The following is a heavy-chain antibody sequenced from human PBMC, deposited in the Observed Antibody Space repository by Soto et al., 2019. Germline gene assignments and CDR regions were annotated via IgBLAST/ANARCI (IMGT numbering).Heavy chain of an antibody. V-gene: IGHV3-11*06. J-gene: IGHJ6*02. D-gene: IGHD3-9*01. CDR3: ARSRRYFNSMIYYYGMDV. CDR2: ISSSSSYT. Sequence: SLRLSCAASGFTFSDYYMSWIRQAPGKGLEWVSYISSSSSYTNYADSVKGRFTISRDNAKNSLYLQMNSLRAEDTAVYYCARSRRYFNSMIYYYGMDVWGQGTTVTVSS. CDR1: GFTFSDYY.